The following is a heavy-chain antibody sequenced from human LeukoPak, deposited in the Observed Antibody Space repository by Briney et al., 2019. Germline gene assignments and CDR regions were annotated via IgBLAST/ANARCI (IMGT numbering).Heavy chain of an antibody. CDR3: ARATRGVGSNFDY. V-gene: IGHV3-48*03. CDR2: IRSSGSTR. CDR1: GFTFDDYA. J-gene: IGHJ4*02. D-gene: IGHD1-26*01. Sequence: PGGSLRLSCAASGFTFDDYAMHWVRQAPGKGLEWVSYIRSSGSTRHYADSVKGRFTISRDNAKNSLYLQMNSLRAEDTAVYYCARATRGVGSNFDYWGQGTLVTVSS.